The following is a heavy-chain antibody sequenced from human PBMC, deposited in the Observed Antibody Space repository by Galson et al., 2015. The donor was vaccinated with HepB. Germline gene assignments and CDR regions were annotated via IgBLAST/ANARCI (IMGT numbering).Heavy chain of an antibody. CDR1: GFTFSSYW. V-gene: IGHV3-74*01. CDR2: VKSDGSST. CDR3: AREYKIKGSSDY. Sequence: SLRLSCAASGFTFSSYWMNWVRQAPGKGLMWVSRVKSDGSSTSYADSVKGRFTISRDNAKNTLYLQMNSLRAEDTAVYFCAREYKIKGSSDYWGQGTLVTVSS. D-gene: IGHD3-10*01. J-gene: IGHJ4*02.